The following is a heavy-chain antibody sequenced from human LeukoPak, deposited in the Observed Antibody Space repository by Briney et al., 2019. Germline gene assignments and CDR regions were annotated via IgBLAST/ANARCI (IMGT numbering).Heavy chain of an antibody. CDR3: AKGIHGGNSDDAFDI. J-gene: IGHJ3*02. CDR1: GFTFSNYW. CDR2: INGDGSDT. V-gene: IGHV3-74*01. D-gene: IGHD4-23*01. Sequence: PGGSLRLSCAASGFTFSNYWMHWVRQAPGKGLVWVSRINGDGSDTTYADSVKGRLTISRDNAKGTLYLQMNSLRAEDTAVYYCAKGIHGGNSDDAFDIWGQGTMVTVSS.